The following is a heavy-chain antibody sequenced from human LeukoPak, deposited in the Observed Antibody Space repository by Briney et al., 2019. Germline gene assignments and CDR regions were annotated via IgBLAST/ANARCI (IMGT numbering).Heavy chain of an antibody. J-gene: IGHJ4*02. CDR3: TTIRGFCSGRSCLGY. CDR2: ISGSGGST. V-gene: IGHV3-23*01. CDR1: GFTFSSYA. D-gene: IGHD2-15*01. Sequence: SGGSLRLSCAASGFTFSSYAMSWVRQAPGKGLEWVSAISGSGGSTYYADSVKGRFTISRDNSKNTLYLQMNSLRAEDTAVYYCTTIRGFCSGRSCLGYWGQGTLVTVSS.